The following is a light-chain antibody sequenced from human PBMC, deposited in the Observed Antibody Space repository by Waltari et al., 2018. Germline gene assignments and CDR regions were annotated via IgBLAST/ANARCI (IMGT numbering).Light chain of an antibody. CDR1: NIGHYS. J-gene: IGLJ1*01. CDR3: QVWHADIDPGV. V-gene: IGLV3-21*04. CDR2: YDS. Sequence: SYVLTQPPSVSVAPGETASIPCGGDNIGHYSVPWYQQNPGQAPVLVIFYDSDRPSGIPARFSGSNSGNTATLTITSVEAGDEARYYCQVWHADIDPGVFGTGTEVTVL.